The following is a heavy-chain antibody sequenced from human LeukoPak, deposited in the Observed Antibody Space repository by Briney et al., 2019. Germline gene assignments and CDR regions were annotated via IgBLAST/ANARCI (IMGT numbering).Heavy chain of an antibody. Sequence: ASVTVSCTASGYTFTSYDINWVRQATGQGLEWMGWMNPNSGNTGYAQKFQGRVTMTRNTSISTAYMELRSLRSDDTAVHYCARGPGLYGDYVMDVWGQGTTVTVSS. CDR1: GYTFTSYD. J-gene: IGHJ6*02. V-gene: IGHV1-8*01. CDR3: ARGPGLYGDYVMDV. D-gene: IGHD3-16*02. CDR2: MNPNSGNT.